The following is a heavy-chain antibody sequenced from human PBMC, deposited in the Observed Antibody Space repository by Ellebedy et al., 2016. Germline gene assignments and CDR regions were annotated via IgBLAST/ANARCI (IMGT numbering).Heavy chain of an antibody. CDR3: ARVPLRGVIRNWFDP. J-gene: IGHJ5*02. CDR1: GFTFSSYA. CDR2: ISYDGSNK. D-gene: IGHD3-10*01. Sequence: GESLKISXAASGFTFSSYAMHWVRQAPGKGLEWVAVISYDGSNKYYADSVKGRFTISRDNSKNTLYLQMNSLRAEDTAVYYCARVPLRGVIRNWFDPWGQGTLVTVSS. V-gene: IGHV3-30-3*01.